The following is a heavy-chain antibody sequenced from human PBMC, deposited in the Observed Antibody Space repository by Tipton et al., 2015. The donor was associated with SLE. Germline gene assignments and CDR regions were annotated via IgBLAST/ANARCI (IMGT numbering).Heavy chain of an antibody. D-gene: IGHD3-3*01. Sequence: TLSLTCTVSGGSISNYYWTWIRQPPGKGLEWIGYIYYSGGTNYNPSLKSRVTISVDTSKNQFSLKLNSVTAADTAVYYCARSYYDFWSASDRGYFDYWGQGTLVTVSS. CDR2: IYYSGGT. V-gene: IGHV4-59*01. CDR1: GGSISNYY. CDR3: ARSYYDFWSASDRGYFDY. J-gene: IGHJ4*02.